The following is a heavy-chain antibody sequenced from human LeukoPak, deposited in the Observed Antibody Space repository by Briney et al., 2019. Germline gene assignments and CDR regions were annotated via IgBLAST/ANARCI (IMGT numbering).Heavy chain of an antibody. V-gene: IGHV3-74*01. CDR2: INSDETSA. CDR3: VRDIYIRRDSWYDVRSFDN. CDR1: GFSFSSHW. D-gene: IGHD3-3*01. J-gene: IGHJ4*02. Sequence: PGGSLRLSCVASGFSFSSHWMHWVRQAPGKGLVWVSHINSDETSAVYAASVKGRFTMSRDNAKNTLYLQMTSLRAEDTAVYYCVRDIYIRRDSWYDVRSFDNWGQGTLVTVSS.